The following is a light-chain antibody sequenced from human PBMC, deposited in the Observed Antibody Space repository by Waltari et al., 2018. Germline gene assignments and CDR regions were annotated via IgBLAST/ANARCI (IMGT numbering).Light chain of an antibody. CDR1: ISAVGGSNF. CDR2: EVN. CDR3: SSYTSSHTVV. J-gene: IGLJ3*02. Sequence: QSALTHPASVSGSPGQSITISCTGTISAVGGSNFVSGYQQEHPGQALTLLIFEVNNRPSEISDRFFGSKSGNTASLTISGLQAEDEADYYCSSYTSSHTVVFGGGTKLTVL. V-gene: IGLV2-14*01.